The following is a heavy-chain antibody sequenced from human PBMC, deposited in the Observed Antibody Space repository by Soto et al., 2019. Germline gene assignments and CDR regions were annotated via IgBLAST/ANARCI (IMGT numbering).Heavy chain of an antibody. J-gene: IGHJ5*02. Sequence: SETLSLTCTVSGGSISSGGYYWSWIRQHPGKCLEWIGYIYYSGSTYYNPSLKSRVTISVDTSKNQFSLKLSSVTAADTAVYYCAREELDIVVVPAAIRGWFDPWGQGTLVTVYS. CDR2: IYYSGST. CDR1: GGSISSGGYY. D-gene: IGHD2-2*02. V-gene: IGHV4-31*03. CDR3: AREELDIVVVPAAIRGWFDP.